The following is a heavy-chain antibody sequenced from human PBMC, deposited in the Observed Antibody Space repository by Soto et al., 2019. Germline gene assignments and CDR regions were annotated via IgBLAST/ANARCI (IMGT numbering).Heavy chain of an antibody. V-gene: IGHV4-39*01. CDR2: IHYSGST. D-gene: IGHD4-17*01. Sequence: SETLSLTCTVSGGSISSSSYYWGWIRQPPGKGLEWIGSIHYSGSTYYNPSLKSRVTISVDTSKSQFSLKLSSVTAADTAVYYCAQRGYGGNYYYYGMDVWGQGTTVTVSS. CDR3: AQRGYGGNYYYYGMDV. J-gene: IGHJ6*02. CDR1: GGSISSSSYY.